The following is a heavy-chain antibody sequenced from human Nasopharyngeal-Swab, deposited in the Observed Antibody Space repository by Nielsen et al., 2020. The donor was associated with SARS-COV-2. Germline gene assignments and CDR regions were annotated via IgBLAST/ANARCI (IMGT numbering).Heavy chain of an antibody. J-gene: IGHJ4*02. D-gene: IGHD5-12*01. Sequence: WVRQAPGQGLEWMGWISAYNGNTNYAQKLQGRVTMTTDTSTSTAYMEMRSLRSDDTESYYGARVKMIVASIEDPYCCQGTLLTVSS. CDR3: ARVKMIVASIEDPY. CDR2: ISAYNGNT. V-gene: IGHV1-18*01.